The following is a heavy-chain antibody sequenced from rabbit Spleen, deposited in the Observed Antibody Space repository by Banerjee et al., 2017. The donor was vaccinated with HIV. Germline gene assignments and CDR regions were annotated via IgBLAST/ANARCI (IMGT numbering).Heavy chain of an antibody. CDR2: INTYTGKS. Sequence: QSLEESGGGLVKPEGSLTLTCKASGFSFSDRDVMCWVRQAPGKGLEWIACINTYTGKSVYASWATGRITISKTSSTTVTLQMTSLTAADTATYFCARAIVPWLGLTRLDLWGQGTLVTVS. CDR1: GFSFSDRDV. CDR3: ARAIVPWLGLTRLDL. J-gene: IGHJ3*01. V-gene: IGHV1S40*01. D-gene: IGHD4-1*01.